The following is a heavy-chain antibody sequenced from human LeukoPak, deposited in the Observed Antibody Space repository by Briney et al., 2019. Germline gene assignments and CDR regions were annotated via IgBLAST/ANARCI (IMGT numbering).Heavy chain of an antibody. CDR3: SGSTSWHLFDY. CDR1: GFTFGDYA. J-gene: IGHJ4*02. D-gene: IGHD2-2*01. CDR2: IRSKAYGGTT. V-gene: IGHV3-49*04. Sequence: GGSLRLSCTASGFTFGDYAMSWVCQAPGKGLEWGGFIRSKAYGGTTEYAASVKGRFTISRDDSKSIAYLQMNSLKTEDTAVYYCSGSTSWHLFDYWGQGTLVTVSS.